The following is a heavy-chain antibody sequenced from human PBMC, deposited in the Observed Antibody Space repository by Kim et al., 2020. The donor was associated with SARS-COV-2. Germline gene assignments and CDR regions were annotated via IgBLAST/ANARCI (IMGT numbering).Heavy chain of an antibody. Sequence: SETLYLTCGVSGGSIRSGGKFWTWSRQHPAKGLEWIGYISYSGNSHYSPSLSSSVSISRQTPETQFSLELTSMTAAKTALYYCEKGQPLDYWGQGILVTVFS. CDR1: GGSIRSGGKF. CDR2: ISYSGNS. J-gene: IGHJ4*02. CDR3: EKGQPLDY. D-gene: IGHD2-2*01. V-gene: IGHV4-31*11.